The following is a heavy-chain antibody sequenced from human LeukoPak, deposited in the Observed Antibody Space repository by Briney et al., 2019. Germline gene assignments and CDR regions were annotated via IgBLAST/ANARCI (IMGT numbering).Heavy chain of an antibody. D-gene: IGHD1-26*01. CDR3: ARRFGSGNYLFAFDI. J-gene: IGHJ3*02. CDR1: GGSISTYY. CDR2: IYYSGST. Sequence: PSETLSLTCTVSGGSISTYYWSWLRQPPGKGLEWIGYIYYSGSTNYNPSLKSRVTISVDTSKNQFSLKLSSVTAADTAVYYCARRFGSGNYLFAFDIWGQGTMVTVSS. V-gene: IGHV4-59*08.